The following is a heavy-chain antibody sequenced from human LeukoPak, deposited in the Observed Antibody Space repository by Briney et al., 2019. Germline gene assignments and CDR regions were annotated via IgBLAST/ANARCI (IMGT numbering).Heavy chain of an antibody. CDR3: ASGRAATPPGYFDY. CDR2: ISAYKGNT. Sequence: WASVKVSCKASGYTFTSYGISWVRQAPGQGLEWMGWISAYKGNTNYAQKLQGRVTMTPDTSTSTAYMELRSLRSDDTAVYYCASGRAATPPGYFDYWGQGTLVTVSS. J-gene: IGHJ4*02. V-gene: IGHV1-18*01. CDR1: GYTFTSYG. D-gene: IGHD2-15*01.